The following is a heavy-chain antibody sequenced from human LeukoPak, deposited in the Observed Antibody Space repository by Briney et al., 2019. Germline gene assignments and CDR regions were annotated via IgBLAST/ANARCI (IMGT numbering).Heavy chain of an antibody. CDR3: GKGSSTSACPDY. V-gene: IGHV3-30*02. J-gene: IGHJ4*02. Sequence: PGGSLRLPCAASGFNFHSYGMHWVRQAPGKGLDWVAFVRYDGSIQYYADSVKGRFATSRDNSKDTVSLQMNSLRPEDTAVYYCGKGSSTSACPDYWGQGTLVTVSS. D-gene: IGHD6-19*01. CDR1: GFNFHSYG. CDR2: VRYDGSIQ.